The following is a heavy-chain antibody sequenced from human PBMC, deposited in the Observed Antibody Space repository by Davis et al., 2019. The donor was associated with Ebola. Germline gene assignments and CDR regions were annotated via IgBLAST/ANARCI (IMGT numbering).Heavy chain of an antibody. Sequence: WIRQFSGKGLEWIGYMYYDGSAFHNPPLKSRATISLDKSNNQFSLKLRSVTAADTAVYYCARAEVGHASPFDCWGQGTLVTVSS. CDR3: ARAEVGHASPFDC. CDR2: MYYDGSA. D-gene: IGHD3/OR15-3a*01. J-gene: IGHJ4*02. V-gene: IGHV4-31*02.